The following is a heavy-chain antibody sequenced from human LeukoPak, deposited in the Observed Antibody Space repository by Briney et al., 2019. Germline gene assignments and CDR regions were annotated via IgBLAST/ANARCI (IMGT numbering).Heavy chain of an antibody. CDR1: GYTFTGYY. D-gene: IGHD3-3*01. Sequence: ASVKVSCKASGYTFTGYYMHWVRQAPGQGLEWMGWINPNSGGTNYAQKFQGRVTITRDTSASTAYMELSSLRSEDTAVYYCARVRPSITIFGVVIINEYYFDYWGQGTLVTVSS. J-gene: IGHJ4*02. CDR3: ARVRPSITIFGVVIINEYYFDY. V-gene: IGHV1-2*02. CDR2: INPNSGGT.